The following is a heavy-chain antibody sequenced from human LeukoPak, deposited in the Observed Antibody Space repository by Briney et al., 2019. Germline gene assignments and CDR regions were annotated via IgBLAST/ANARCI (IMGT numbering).Heavy chain of an antibody. V-gene: IGHV3-21*01. J-gene: IGHJ6*02. CDR3: ARDYYDSSGYYYYGMDV. D-gene: IGHD3-22*01. CDR2: ISSSSSYI. Sequence: GGSLRLSCAASGFTFSSYSMNWVRQAPGKGLEWVSSISSSSSYIYYADSVKGRFTISRDNAKNSLYLQMNSLRAEGTAVYYCARDYYDSSGYYYYGMDVWGQGTTVTVSS. CDR1: GFTFSSYS.